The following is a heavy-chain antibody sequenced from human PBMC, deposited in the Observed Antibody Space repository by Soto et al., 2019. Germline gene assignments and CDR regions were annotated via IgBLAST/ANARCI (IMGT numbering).Heavy chain of an antibody. J-gene: IGHJ5*01. CDR2: TYYRSKWYS. V-gene: IGHV6-1*01. D-gene: IGHD2-8*01. Sequence: SQTLSLTCAISGDSVSSDSVTWNWIRQSPSRGLEWLGRTYYRSKWYSDYALSVKSRVTINADMSKNQVSLQLNSVTPEDSAVYYCVRLIGNSWLDHWGQGTLVT. CDR1: GDSVSSDSVT. CDR3: VRLIGNSWLDH.